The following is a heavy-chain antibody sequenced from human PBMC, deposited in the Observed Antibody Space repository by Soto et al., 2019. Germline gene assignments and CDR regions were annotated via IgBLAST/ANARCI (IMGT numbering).Heavy chain of an antibody. V-gene: IGHV1-69*01. D-gene: IGHD2-8*02. CDR3: ARVPGIVLVPPKRPLGASFDL. CDR1: GATSTSFT. CDR2: TTPIFGRT. J-gene: IGHJ5*02. Sequence: QVRLGQSGPGVKKPGSPVKVSCKVSGATSTSFTITWGRQAPGKGLEGRGGTTPIFGRTNDAQKFKDRVINTADESTKTAYMELRDLKSDDTAVYYCARVPGIVLVPPKRPLGASFDLWGEGALVTVSS.